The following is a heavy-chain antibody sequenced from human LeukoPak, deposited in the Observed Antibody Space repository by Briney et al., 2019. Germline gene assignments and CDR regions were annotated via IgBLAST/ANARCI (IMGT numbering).Heavy chain of an antibody. J-gene: IGHJ4*02. D-gene: IGHD6-13*01. CDR2: ISGSGGST. CDR1: RFTFSSYA. V-gene: IGHV3-23*01. CDR3: AKGPSSSWPYYFDY. Sequence: GGSLRLSCAASRFTFSSYAMTWVRQAPGKGLEWVSTISGSGGSTYYADSVKGRFTISRDNSKNTLSLQMHSLRAEDTAVYFCAKGPSSSWPYYFDYWGQGTLVTVSS.